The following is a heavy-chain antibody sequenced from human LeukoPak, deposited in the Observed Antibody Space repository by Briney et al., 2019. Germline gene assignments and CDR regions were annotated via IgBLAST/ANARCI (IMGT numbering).Heavy chain of an antibody. CDR2: ISISGGST. Sequence: GGSLRLSCAASGFTFSTYAMSWVRQAPGKGLEWVSAISISGGSTYYAESVKGRFTISRDNSRNTLYLQMNSLRAEDTAVYYCASDYDSGTPQYSYYYGMDVWGQGTTVTVSS. J-gene: IGHJ6*02. D-gene: IGHD3-10*01. CDR3: ASDYDSGTPQYSYYYGMDV. V-gene: IGHV3-23*01. CDR1: GFTFSTYA.